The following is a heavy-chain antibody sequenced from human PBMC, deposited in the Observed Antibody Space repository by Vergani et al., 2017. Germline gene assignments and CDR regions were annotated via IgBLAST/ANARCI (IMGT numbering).Heavy chain of an antibody. CDR3: AREKQQLVRPVSYYYGMDV. Sequence: EVQLVESGGGLVQPGRSLRLSCAASGFTFDDYAMHWVRQAPGKGLEWVSGISWNSGSIGYADSVKGRFTISRDNAKNSLYLQMNSLRAEDTALYYCAREKQQLVRPVSYYYGMDVWGQGTTVTVSS. CDR1: GFTFDDYA. J-gene: IGHJ6*02. CDR2: ISWNSGSI. D-gene: IGHD6-13*01. V-gene: IGHV3-9*01.